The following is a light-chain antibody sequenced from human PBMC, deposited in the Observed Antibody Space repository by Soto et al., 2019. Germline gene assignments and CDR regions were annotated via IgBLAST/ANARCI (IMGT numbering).Light chain of an antibody. CDR3: QQYDKGTPVT. J-gene: IGKJ5*01. Sequence: EIVITQSPATLSVSPGDRATLSCRASQSISTYLAWYQQKPGQTPRLLIYGASTRATGIPARFSGSGSGTEFTLTIRSLQSDDSAVYYCQQYDKGTPVTFGQGTRLEIK. V-gene: IGKV3-15*01. CDR2: GAS. CDR1: QSISTY.